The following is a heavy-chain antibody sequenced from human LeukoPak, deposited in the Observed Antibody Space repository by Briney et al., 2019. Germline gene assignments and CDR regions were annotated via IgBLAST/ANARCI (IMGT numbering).Heavy chain of an antibody. CDR1: GFSFGSYG. CDR3: AGGAYGRGWGF. D-gene: IGHD6-19*01. CDR2: ISDHDDIR. J-gene: IGHJ4*02. V-gene: IGHV3-23*01. Sequence: GGSLRLSCAASGFSFGSYGMHWVRQTPGKGLEWVSGISDHDDIRDYAESVKGRFTISRDNSKNTLYLQMNRLRAEDSAVYFCAGGAYGRGWGFWGQGTPVTVSS.